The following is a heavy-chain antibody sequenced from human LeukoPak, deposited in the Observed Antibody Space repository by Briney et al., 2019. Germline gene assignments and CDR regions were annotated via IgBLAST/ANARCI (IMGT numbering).Heavy chain of an antibody. Sequence: PGGSLRLSCAASGFTFSSYSMNWVRQAPGKGLEWVSYISSSSSTIYYADSVKGRFTISRDNAKNSLYLQMNSLRAEDTVVYYCARDQSLGYYDFWSAYYSGNWFDPWGQGTLVTVSS. CDR3: ARDQSLGYYDFWSAYYSGNWFDP. CDR1: GFTFSSYS. CDR2: ISSSSSTI. J-gene: IGHJ5*02. V-gene: IGHV3-48*01. D-gene: IGHD3-3*01.